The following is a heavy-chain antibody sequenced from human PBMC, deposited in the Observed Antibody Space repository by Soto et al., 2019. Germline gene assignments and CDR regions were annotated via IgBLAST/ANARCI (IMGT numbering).Heavy chain of an antibody. CDR3: TTGLVGATMGGYFDY. V-gene: IGHV3-15*01. J-gene: IGHJ4*02. CDR2: IKSKTDGGTT. D-gene: IGHD1-26*01. CDR1: GFTFSNAR. Sequence: EVQLVESGGGLVKPGGSLRLSCAASGFTFSNARMSWVRQAPGKGLEWGGRIKSKTDGGTTDYAAPVKGRFTISRDDSKNTLYLQMNSLKTEDTAVYYCTTGLVGATMGGYFDYWGQGTLVTVSS.